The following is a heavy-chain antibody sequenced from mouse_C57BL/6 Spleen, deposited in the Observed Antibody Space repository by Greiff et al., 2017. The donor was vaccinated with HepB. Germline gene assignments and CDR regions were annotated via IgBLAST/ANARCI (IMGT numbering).Heavy chain of an antibody. CDR3: ARHSVSWFAY. V-gene: IGHV5-9*01. CDR1: GFTFSSYT. J-gene: IGHJ3*01. Sequence: EVQLVESGGGLVKPGGSLKLSCAASGFTFSSYTMSWVRQTPEKRLEWVATISGGGGNTYYPDSVKGRFTISRDNAKNTLYLQMSSLRSEDTALYYCARHSVSWFAYWGQGTLVTVSA. CDR2: ISGGGGNT.